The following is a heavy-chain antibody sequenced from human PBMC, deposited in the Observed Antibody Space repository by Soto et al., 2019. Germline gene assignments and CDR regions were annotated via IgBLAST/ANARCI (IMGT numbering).Heavy chain of an antibody. V-gene: IGHV3-30*03. J-gene: IGHJ4*02. D-gene: IGHD4-17*01. Sequence: QVQLVESGGGVVQPGRSLRLSCADSGFIFSKYGMHWVRQAPGKGLEWVAFISSDGSNKNYADSLKGRFTISRDNSKNRLYLQMNSLGAEDTAVYYCARDHGGGNRYGDSGYWGQGTLVTVSS. CDR2: ISSDGSNK. CDR3: ARDHGGGNRYGDSGY. CDR1: GFIFSKYG.